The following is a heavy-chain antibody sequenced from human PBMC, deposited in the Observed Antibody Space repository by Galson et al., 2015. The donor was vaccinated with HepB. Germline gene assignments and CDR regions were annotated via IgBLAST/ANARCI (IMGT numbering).Heavy chain of an antibody. CDR1: GFTFSSYG. J-gene: IGHJ6*02. CDR3: AKDWSGNYYYGMDV. CDR2: IRYDGSNK. V-gene: IGHV3-30*02. Sequence: SLRLSCAASGFTFSSYGMHWVRQAPGKGLEWVAFIRYDGSNKYYADSVKGRFTISRDNSKNTLYLQMNSLRAGDTAVYYCAKDWSGNYYYGMDVWGQGTTVTVSS.